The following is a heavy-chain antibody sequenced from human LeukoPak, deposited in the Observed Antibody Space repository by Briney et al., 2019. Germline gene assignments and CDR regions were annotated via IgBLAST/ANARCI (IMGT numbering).Heavy chain of an antibody. D-gene: IGHD2-21*01. V-gene: IGHV3-23*01. CDR1: GFTFSSYA. CDR3: AKDRGGDFYDAFDI. CDR2: ISGSGGTK. Sequence: GGSLRLSCAASGFTFSSYAMSWVRQAPGKGLEWVSGISGSGGTKYYADSVKGRFTISRDNSKNILYLQMNSLRAEDTAVYYYAKDRGGDFYDAFDIWGQGTLVTVSS. J-gene: IGHJ3*02.